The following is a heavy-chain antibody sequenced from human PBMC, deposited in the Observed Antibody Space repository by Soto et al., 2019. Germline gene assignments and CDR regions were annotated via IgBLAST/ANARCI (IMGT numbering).Heavy chain of an antibody. CDR1: GFTFSSYD. CDR3: ARAIGPTLFDY. Sequence: PGGSLRLSCSASGFTFSSYDMHWVRQGPGKGLEWVSAIGTADDTNYAGSVKGRFTISRENAKNSLFLQMNSLRAGDTAIYFCARAIGPTLFDYWGQGTLVTVSS. D-gene: IGHD3-22*01. V-gene: IGHV3-13*04. CDR2: IGTADDT. J-gene: IGHJ4*02.